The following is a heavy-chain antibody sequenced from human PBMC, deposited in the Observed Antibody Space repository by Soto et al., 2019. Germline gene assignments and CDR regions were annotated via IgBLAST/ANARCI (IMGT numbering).Heavy chain of an antibody. CDR2: IIPIFGTA. CDR3: AGVLYGSGILWH. J-gene: IGHJ1*01. D-gene: IGHD3-10*01. V-gene: IGHV1-69*12. CDR1: GGTFSSYA. Sequence: QVQLVQSGAEVKKPGSSVKVSCKASGGTFSSYAISWVRQAPGQGLEWMGGIIPIFGTANYAQKFQGRVTVTADEGTSTAYMELSSLRSEDTAVYCCAGVLYGSGILWHWGQGTLVTVSS.